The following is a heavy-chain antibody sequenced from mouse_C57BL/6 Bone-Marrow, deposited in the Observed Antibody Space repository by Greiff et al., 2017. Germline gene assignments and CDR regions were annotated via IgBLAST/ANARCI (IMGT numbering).Heavy chain of an antibody. V-gene: IGHV1-61*01. CDR1: GYTFTSYW. J-gene: IGHJ4*01. D-gene: IGHD2-10*01. Sequence: QVQLQQPGAELVRPGSSVKLSCKASGYTFTSYWMDWVKQRPGQGLEWIGNIYPSDSETHYNQKFKDKATLTVDKYSSTAYMQLSSLTSEDSAVYYCARAYSSRDYWGQGTSVTVSS. CDR2: IYPSDSET. CDR3: ARAYSSRDY.